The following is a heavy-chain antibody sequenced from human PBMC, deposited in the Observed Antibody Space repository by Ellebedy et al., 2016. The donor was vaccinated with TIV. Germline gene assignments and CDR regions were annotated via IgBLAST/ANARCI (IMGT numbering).Heavy chain of an antibody. V-gene: IGHV4-39*07. D-gene: IGHD6-19*01. Sequence: SETLSLTCSVSGGSISSTNYYRVWIRQPPGKGLEWIGEINQSGGATYNPSLKGRVTISVDMSKNQFSLRLTSVTAADTAVYYCAEGRSGWYYVDYWGQGTLVTVSS. CDR1: GGSISSTNYY. CDR2: INQSGGA. J-gene: IGHJ4*02. CDR3: AEGRSGWYYVDY.